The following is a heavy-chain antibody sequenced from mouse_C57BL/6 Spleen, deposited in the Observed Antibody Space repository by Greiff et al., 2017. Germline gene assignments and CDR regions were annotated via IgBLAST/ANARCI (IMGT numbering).Heavy chain of an antibody. J-gene: IGHJ2*01. CDR1: GYTFTSYW. Sequence: QVQLKQPGAELVKPGASVKMSCKASGYTFTSYWITWVKQRPGQGLEWIGDIYPGSGSTNYNEKFKSKATLTVDTSSRTAYMQLSSLTSEDAAVYYCSRDPFYWGQGTTLTVAS. CDR2: IYPGSGST. V-gene: IGHV1-55*01. CDR3: SRDPFY.